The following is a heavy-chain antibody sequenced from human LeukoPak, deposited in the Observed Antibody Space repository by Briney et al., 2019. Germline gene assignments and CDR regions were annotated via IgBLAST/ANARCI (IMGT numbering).Heavy chain of an antibody. D-gene: IGHD3-10*01. CDR2: ISSSGSTI. CDR3: ARVTAIWFGEFYFDY. J-gene: IGHJ4*02. CDR1: GFTFSSYE. Sequence: AGGSLRLSCAASGFTFSSYEMNWVRQAPGKGLEWVSYISSSGSTIYYADSVKGRFTISRDNAKNSLYLQMNSLRAEDTAVYYCARVTAIWFGEFYFDYWGQGTLVTVSS. V-gene: IGHV3-48*03.